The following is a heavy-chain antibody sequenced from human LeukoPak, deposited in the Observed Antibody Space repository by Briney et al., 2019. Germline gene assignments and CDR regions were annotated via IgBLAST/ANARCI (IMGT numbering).Heavy chain of an antibody. D-gene: IGHD5-12*01. V-gene: IGHV3-23*01. Sequence: GGSLRLSCAASGFIFSTYAMSWVRQAPGKGLEWVSVISSGGGSTHYADPVKGRFTISRDNSKNTLYLQMNTLRAEDTAVYYCAKESGYSGYGEFDYWGQGTLVTVSS. CDR3: AKESGYSGYGEFDY. CDR2: ISSGGGST. J-gene: IGHJ4*02. CDR1: GFIFSTYA.